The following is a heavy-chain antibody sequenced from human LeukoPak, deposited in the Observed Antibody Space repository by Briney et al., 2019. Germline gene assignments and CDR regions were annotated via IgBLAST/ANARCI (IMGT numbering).Heavy chain of an antibody. J-gene: IGHJ4*02. Sequence: PGGSLRLSCAVSGITLSNYGMSWVRQAPGKRLEWVAGISGSGGGTNYADSVKGRFTISRDNPKNTLYLHMHSLRAEDTAVYFCAKRGVVVRVILVGFHKEANYFDSWGQGALVTVSS. V-gene: IGHV3-23*01. CDR3: AKRGVVVRVILVGFHKEANYFDS. D-gene: IGHD3-10*01. CDR2: ISGSGGGT. CDR1: GITLSNYG.